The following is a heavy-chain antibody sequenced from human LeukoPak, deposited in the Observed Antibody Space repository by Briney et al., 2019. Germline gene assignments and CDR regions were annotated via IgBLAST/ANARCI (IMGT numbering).Heavy chain of an antibody. CDR2: INHSGST. CDR3: ARVDGSGAEDY. Sequence: PSETLSLTCAVYGGSFSGYYWSWIRQPPGKGLEWIGEINHSGSTNYNPSLKSRVTISVDTSKNQFSLKLSSATAADTAVYYCARVDGSGAEDYWGQGTLVTVSS. V-gene: IGHV4-34*01. J-gene: IGHJ4*02. D-gene: IGHD3-10*01. CDR1: GGSFSGYY.